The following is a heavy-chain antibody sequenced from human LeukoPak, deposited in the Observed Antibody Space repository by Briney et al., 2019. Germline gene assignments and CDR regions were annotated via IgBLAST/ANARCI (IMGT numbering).Heavy chain of an antibody. CDR2: INHSGST. CDR1: GGSFSGYY. V-gene: IGHV4-34*01. D-gene: IGHD6-19*01. Sequence: SETLSLTCPVCGGSFSGYYSSWIRQPPGKGLEWIGEINHSGSTNYNPSLKSRVTISVDTSKNQFSLKLSSVTAADTAMYYCARCRSSFNIWGQGRMVTVSS. J-gene: IGHJ3*02. CDR3: ARCRSSFNI.